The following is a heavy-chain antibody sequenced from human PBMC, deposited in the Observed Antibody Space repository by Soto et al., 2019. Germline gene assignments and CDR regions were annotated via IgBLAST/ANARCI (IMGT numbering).Heavy chain of an antibody. CDR2: ISYDGSNK. J-gene: IGHJ4*02. Sequence: QVPLVESGGGVVQPGRSLRLSCAASGFTFSSYGMHWVRQAPGKGLEWVAVISYDGSNKYYADSVKGRFTISRDNSKNTLYLQMNSLRAEDTAVYYCAKASPSDYWGQGTLVTVSS. CDR1: GFTFSSYG. CDR3: AKASPSDY. V-gene: IGHV3-30*18.